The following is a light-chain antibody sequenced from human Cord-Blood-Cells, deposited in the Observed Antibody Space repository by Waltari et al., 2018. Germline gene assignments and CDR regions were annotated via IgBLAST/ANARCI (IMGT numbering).Light chain of an antibody. CDR2: AAS. CDR3: QQSYSTPRT. V-gene: IGKV1-39*01. CDR1: QSISSY. Sequence: DIQMTQSPSSLSASVGDRVTITCRASQSISSYLNWYQQKPGKAPKRLIYAASSFQSGVASMFSGSRDGIDFTLTNSSLQPEDFATYYRQQSYSTPRTFGQGTKVEI. J-gene: IGKJ1*01.